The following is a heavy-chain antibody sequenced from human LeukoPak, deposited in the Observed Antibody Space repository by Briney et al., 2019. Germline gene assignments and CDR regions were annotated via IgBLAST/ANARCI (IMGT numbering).Heavy chain of an antibody. CDR1: GFTFSSYE. V-gene: IGHV3-48*03. Sequence: GGSLRLSCAASGFTFSSYEMNWVRQAPGKGLEWVSYISSSGSTIYYANSVKGRFTISRDNAKNSLYLQMNSLRAEDTAVYYCARGGGHDSSGYVTDFDYWGQGTLVTVSS. D-gene: IGHD3-22*01. J-gene: IGHJ4*02. CDR3: ARGGGHDSSGYVTDFDY. CDR2: ISSSGSTI.